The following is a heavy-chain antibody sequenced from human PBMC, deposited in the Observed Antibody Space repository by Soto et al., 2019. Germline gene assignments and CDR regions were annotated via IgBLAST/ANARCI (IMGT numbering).Heavy chain of an antibody. CDR1: GGTFSSYA. V-gene: IGHV1-69*13. CDR2: IIPIFDTA. D-gene: IGHD3-10*01. J-gene: IGHJ6*01. Sequence: EASVKVSCKASGGTFSSYAISWVRQAPGQGLEWMGGIIPIFDTANYAQKFQGRVTITADESTSTAYMELSSLRSEDTAVYYCARDYMVRGVITSTGGMDVWGQGTTVTVSS. CDR3: ARDYMVRGVITSTGGMDV.